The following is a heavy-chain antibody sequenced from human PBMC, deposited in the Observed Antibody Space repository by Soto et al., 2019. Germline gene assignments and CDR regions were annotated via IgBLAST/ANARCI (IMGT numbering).Heavy chain of an antibody. CDR3: ERDDYYYGMDV. Sequence: ASVKVSCKASGYTFTSYGISWVRQAPGQGLEWMGWISAYNGNTNYAQKLQGRVTMTTDTSTSTAYMELRSLRSDDTAVYYGERDDYYYGMDVWGKGTRVTLAS. J-gene: IGHJ6*04. CDR1: GYTFTSYG. CDR2: ISAYNGNT. V-gene: IGHV1-18*01.